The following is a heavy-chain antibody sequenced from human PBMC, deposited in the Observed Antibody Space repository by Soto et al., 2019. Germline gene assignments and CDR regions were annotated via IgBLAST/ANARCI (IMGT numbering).Heavy chain of an antibody. J-gene: IGHJ4*02. CDR3: AREPYSDLYYFDY. D-gene: IGHD4-17*01. CDR2: ISSSSSYI. V-gene: IGHV3-21*01. Sequence: EVQLVESGGGLVKPGGSLRLSCAASGFTFSSYSMNWVRQAPGKGLEWVSSISSSSSYIYYADSVKGRFTISRDNAKNSLYLQMNSLRAEDTAVYYCAREPYSDLYYFDYWGQGTLVTVSS. CDR1: GFTFSSYS.